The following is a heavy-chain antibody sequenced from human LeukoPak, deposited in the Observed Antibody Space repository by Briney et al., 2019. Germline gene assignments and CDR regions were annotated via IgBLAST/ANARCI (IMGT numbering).Heavy chain of an antibody. Sequence: PGGSLRLSCAASGFTLSRYSMNWVRQAPGKGLEWVSSISTSSSYIYYADSVKGRFTISRDNAKNSLYLQMNSLRAEDTAVYYCAKDLRATMVRGIVGVDYWGQGTLVTVSS. CDR2: ISTSSSYI. V-gene: IGHV3-21*01. J-gene: IGHJ4*02. D-gene: IGHD3-10*01. CDR3: AKDLRATMVRGIVGVDY. CDR1: GFTLSRYS.